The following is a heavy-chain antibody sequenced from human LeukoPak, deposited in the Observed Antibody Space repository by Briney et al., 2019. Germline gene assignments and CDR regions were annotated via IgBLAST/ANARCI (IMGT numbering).Heavy chain of an antibody. D-gene: IGHD3-22*01. J-gene: IGHJ4*02. Sequence: ASVKVSCKASGYTFTGYYMHWVRQAPGQGLEWMGWINPNSGGTNYAQKFQGRVTMTRDTSISTAYMELSRLRSDDTAVYYCARGIYDSSGRYYSDYWGQGTLVTVSS. CDR2: INPNSGGT. CDR1: GYTFTGYY. CDR3: ARGIYDSSGRYYSDY. V-gene: IGHV1-2*02.